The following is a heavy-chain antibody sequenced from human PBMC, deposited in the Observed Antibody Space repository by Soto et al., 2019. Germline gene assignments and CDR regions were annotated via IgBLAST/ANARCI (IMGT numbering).Heavy chain of an antibody. CDR3: AKDFAGGTRGFDY. CDR1: GFTFSSYA. Sequence: GGSLRLSCAASGFTFSSYAMSWVRQAPGKGLEWVSAISGSVGSTYYADSVKGRFPISRDNSKNTLYLQMNSLRAEDTAVYYCAKDFAGGTRGFDYWGQGTLVTVSS. D-gene: IGHD2-15*01. CDR2: ISGSVGST. J-gene: IGHJ4*02. V-gene: IGHV3-23*01.